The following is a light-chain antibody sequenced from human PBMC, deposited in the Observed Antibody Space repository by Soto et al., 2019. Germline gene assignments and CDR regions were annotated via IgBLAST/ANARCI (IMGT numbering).Light chain of an antibody. CDR1: KLGDKY. CDR3: QAWDSTIVV. CDR2: QDK. V-gene: IGLV3-1*01. J-gene: IGLJ2*01. Sequence: SYELTQPPSVSVSPGQTASITCSGDKLGDKYVCWYQQKPGQSPVLVIYQDKKRPSGIPERFSGSNAGNTATLTISGTQAMDEADYYCQAWDSTIVVFGGGTKVTVL.